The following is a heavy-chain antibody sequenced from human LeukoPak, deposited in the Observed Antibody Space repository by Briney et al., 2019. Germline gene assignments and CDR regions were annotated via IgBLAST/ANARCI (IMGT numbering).Heavy chain of an antibody. CDR3: ARDLYCSSTSCYWPETYNWLDP. D-gene: IGHD2-2*01. J-gene: IGHJ5*02. V-gene: IGHV4-4*07. Sequence: SETLSLTCTVSGGSISSYYWSWIRQPAGKGLEWIGRIYTSGSTNCNPSLKSRVTMSVDTSKNQFSLRLSSVTAADTAVYYCARDLYCSSTSCYWPETYNWLDPWGQGTLVTVSS. CDR1: GGSISSYY. CDR2: IYTSGST.